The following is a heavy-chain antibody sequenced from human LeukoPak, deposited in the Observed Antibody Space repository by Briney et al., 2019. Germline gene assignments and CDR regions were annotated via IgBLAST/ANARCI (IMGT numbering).Heavy chain of an antibody. J-gene: IGHJ4*02. CDR3: AHSRQYSVGLGY. CDR1: GFSLSTSGVG. V-gene: IGHV2-5*02. D-gene: IGHD6-6*01. Sequence: SGPTLVKPTQTLTLTCTFSGFSLSTSGVGVGWIRQPPQKALEWLALIYWDDDKRHNPSLKSRLTITKDTSKNQVVLTMTNMDPVDTATYYCAHSRQYSVGLGYWGQGTLVTVSS. CDR2: IYWDDDK.